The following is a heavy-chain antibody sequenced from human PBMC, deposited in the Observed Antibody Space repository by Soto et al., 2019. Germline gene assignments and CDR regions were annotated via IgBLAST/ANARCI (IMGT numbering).Heavy chain of an antibody. CDR2: IIPIFGTA. J-gene: IGHJ6*02. D-gene: IGHD6-6*01. Sequence: QVQLVQSGAEVKKPGSSVKVSCKASGGTFSSYAISWVRQAPGQGLEWMGGIIPIFGTANYAQKFQGRVTITADESTSTAYMELSSLRSEDTAVYYCARGEQRYSSSLHNSYYYYGMDVWGQGTTVTVSS. CDR3: ARGEQRYSSSLHNSYYYYGMDV. CDR1: GGTFSSYA. V-gene: IGHV1-69*12.